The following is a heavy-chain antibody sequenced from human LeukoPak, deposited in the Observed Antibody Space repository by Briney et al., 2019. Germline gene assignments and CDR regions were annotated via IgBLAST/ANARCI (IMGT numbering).Heavy chain of an antibody. Sequence: GGSLRLPCAASGFSFSTFTLHWVRQAPGKGLQWVSSISSSSSYIYYADSVKGRFTISRDNAKNSLYLQMNSLRAEDTAVYYCARDHSIVVVPAAMFVPFDYWGQGTLVTVSS. D-gene: IGHD2-2*01. CDR1: GFSFSTFT. CDR2: ISSSSSYI. J-gene: IGHJ4*02. CDR3: ARDHSIVVVPAAMFVPFDY. V-gene: IGHV3-21*01.